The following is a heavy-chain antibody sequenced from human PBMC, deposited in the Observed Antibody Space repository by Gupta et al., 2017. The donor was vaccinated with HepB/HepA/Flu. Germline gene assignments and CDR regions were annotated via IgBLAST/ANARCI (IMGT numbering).Heavy chain of an antibody. D-gene: IGHD2-21*01. CDR1: GYTFTNYD. Sequence: QVQLMQPGAEVKEPGASVRVSCQASGYTFTNYDINWVRQATGQGLGWMGWMNPDSGNTGSAQSFQGRVIITRDTSIGIAYMELSSLRSEDAAVYYCARAPPAHCSGDCSSHQYNYRMDVWGNGTTVTVSS. V-gene: IGHV1-8*02. J-gene: IGHJ6*03. CDR2: MNPDSGNT. CDR3: ARAPPAHCSGDCSSHQYNYRMDV.